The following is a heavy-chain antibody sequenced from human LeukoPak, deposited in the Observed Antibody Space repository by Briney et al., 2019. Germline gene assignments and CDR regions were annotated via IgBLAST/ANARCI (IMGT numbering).Heavy chain of an antibody. CDR2: IKSKNVGGTT. V-gene: IGHV3-15*01. CDR1: GFTFNNAW. J-gene: IGHJ5*02. Sequence: GGSLRLSCAASGFTFNNAWMNWVRQAPGKGLEWVGRIKSKNVGGTTDYAVPVKGRFTISRDDSKNTVYLQMNSLKIEDTAVYYCTSHAAFDPWGQGTLVTVSS. CDR3: TSHAAFDP.